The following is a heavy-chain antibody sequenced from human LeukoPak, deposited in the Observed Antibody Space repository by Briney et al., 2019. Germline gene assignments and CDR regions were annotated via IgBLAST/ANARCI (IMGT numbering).Heavy chain of an antibody. V-gene: IGHV4-4*09. D-gene: IGHD6-6*01. J-gene: IGHJ4*02. Sequence: SETLSLTCTVSGGSISGYYWSWIRQPPGKGLEWIGYIYTSGSTNYNPSLESRVTISVDTSKNQFSLKLSSVTAADTAVYYCASASIAAPSGFDYWGQGTLVTVSS. CDR1: GGSISGYY. CDR3: ASASIAAPSGFDY. CDR2: IYTSGST.